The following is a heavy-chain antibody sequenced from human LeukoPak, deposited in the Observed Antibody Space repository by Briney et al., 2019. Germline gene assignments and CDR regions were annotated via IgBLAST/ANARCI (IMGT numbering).Heavy chain of an antibody. CDR1: GGSITSSSYY. Sequence: PSENLSLTCTVSGGSITSSSYYWGWIRQPPGKGLEWIGNIYYGGTTYYNSSLKSRVTIFEDTSKNCFSLMLSSVTAADTAVYYCARQISDYYYYYIDVWGKGTTVIVSS. CDR3: ARQISDYYYYYIDV. CDR2: IYYGGTT. V-gene: IGHV4-39*01. J-gene: IGHJ6*03.